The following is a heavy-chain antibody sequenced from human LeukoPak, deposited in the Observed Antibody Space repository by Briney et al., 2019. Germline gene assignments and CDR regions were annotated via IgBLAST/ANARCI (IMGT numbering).Heavy chain of an antibody. CDR1: GYTFTGYY. V-gene: IGHV1-2*02. J-gene: IGHJ4*02. D-gene: IGHD6-13*01. Sequence: ASVKVSCKASGYTFTGYYMHWVRQAPGQGLEWMGWINPNSGGTNYAQEFQVRGTMTRDTSITTAYMELRRLRSEDTAVYYCASSAESSSWVEFDYWGQGTLVTVSS. CDR2: INPNSGGT. CDR3: ASSAESSSWVEFDY.